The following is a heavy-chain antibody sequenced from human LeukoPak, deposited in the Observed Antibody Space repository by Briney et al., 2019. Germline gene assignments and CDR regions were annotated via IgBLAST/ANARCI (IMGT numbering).Heavy chain of an antibody. Sequence: GGSLRLSCAASGFTFSSYGMSWVRQAPGKGLEWVSAISGSGGSTYYADSVKGRFTISSDNSKNTLYLQMNSLRAEDTAVYYCAKGPIRLHYYMDVWGKGTTVTISS. CDR1: GFTFSSYG. CDR2: ISGSGGST. CDR3: AKGPIRLHYYMDV. J-gene: IGHJ6*03. V-gene: IGHV3-23*01. D-gene: IGHD3-16*01.